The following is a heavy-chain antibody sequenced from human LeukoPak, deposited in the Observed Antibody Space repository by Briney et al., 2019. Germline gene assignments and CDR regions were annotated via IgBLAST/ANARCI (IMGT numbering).Heavy chain of an antibody. D-gene: IGHD1-26*01. CDR3: ARQLVGDTCSDY. CDR2: IYPGDSDT. CDR1: GYRVNSYW. Sequence: GGSLKISRNGSGYRVNSYWIGWVRQRPGKGLEWMGSIYPGDSDTRYSPSFQGPVTISPDKSISTAYLQWSILKASDTAMYYCARQLVGDTCSDYWGQGTLVTVSS. J-gene: IGHJ4*02. V-gene: IGHV5-51*01.